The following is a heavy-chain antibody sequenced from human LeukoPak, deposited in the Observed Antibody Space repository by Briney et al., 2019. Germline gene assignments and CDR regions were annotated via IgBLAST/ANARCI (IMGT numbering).Heavy chain of an antibody. Sequence: GGSLRLSCAASGFTFSSYAMSWVRQAPGKGLEWVPAISGSGGSTYYADSVKGRFTISRDNSKNTLYLQMNSLRAEDTAVYYCARAGFTFSDYFGSFFDYWGQGTLVTVSS. CDR3: ARAGFTFSDYFGSFFDY. CDR1: GFTFSSYA. V-gene: IGHV3-23*01. CDR2: ISGSGGST. J-gene: IGHJ4*02. D-gene: IGHD3-10*01.